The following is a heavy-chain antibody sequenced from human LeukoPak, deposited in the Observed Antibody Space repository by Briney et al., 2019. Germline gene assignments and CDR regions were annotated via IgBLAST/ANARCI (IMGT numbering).Heavy chain of an antibody. CDR2: TYYRSKWYN. D-gene: IGHD6-19*01. Sequence: SQTLSLTCAISGDSVSSNSAAWNWIRQSPSRGLEWLGRTYYRSKWYNDHAVSVKSRITINPDTSKNQFSLQLNSVTPEDTAVYYCARIPGIAVAGGFDYWGQGTLVTVSS. J-gene: IGHJ4*02. V-gene: IGHV6-1*01. CDR3: ARIPGIAVAGGFDY. CDR1: GDSVSSNSAA.